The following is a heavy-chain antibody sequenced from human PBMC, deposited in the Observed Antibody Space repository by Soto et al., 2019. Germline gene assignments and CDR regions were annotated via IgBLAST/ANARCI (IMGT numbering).Heavy chain of an antibody. CDR3: ARSAIPRGGWFRP. D-gene: IGHD2-21*01. CDR2: IYASGST. J-gene: IGHJ5*02. V-gene: IGHV4-4*07. CDR1: DDSLSTYY. Sequence: PSETLSLTCNVSDDSLSTYYWSWTRQPAGKGLEWIGRIYASGSTNYNPSLKGRVSMSVDTSKKQFSLKMMSVTAADTAMYYCARSAIPRGGWFRPWGQGVLVTVSS.